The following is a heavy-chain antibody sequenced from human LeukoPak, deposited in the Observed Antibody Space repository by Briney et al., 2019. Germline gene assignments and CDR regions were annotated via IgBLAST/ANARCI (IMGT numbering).Heavy chain of an antibody. CDR3: ATGPHVVVPAAHRDYYYYMDV. CDR2: MNPNSGNT. Sequence: ASVKVSCKASGYTFTSYDINWVRQATGQGLEWMGWMNPNSGNTGYAQKFQGRVTITRNTSISTAYMELSSLRSEDTAVYYCATGPHVVVPAAHRDYYYYMDVWGKGTTVTVSS. CDR1: GYTFTSYD. J-gene: IGHJ6*03. D-gene: IGHD2-2*01. V-gene: IGHV1-8*01.